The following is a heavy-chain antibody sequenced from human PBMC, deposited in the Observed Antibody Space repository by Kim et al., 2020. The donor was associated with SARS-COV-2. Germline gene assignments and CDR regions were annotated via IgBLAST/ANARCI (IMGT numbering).Heavy chain of an antibody. V-gene: IGHV1-46*01. D-gene: IGHD4-17*01. CDR3: ARDINHYGDFNKEGTSPEGD. J-gene: IGHJ4*02. CDR2: INPSGGST. CDR1: GYTFTSYY. Sequence: ASVKVSCKASGYTFTSYYMHWLRQAPGQGLEWMGIINPSGGSTSYAQKFQGRVTMTRDTSTSTVYMELSSLRSEDTAVYYCARDINHYGDFNKEGTSPEGDWGQGTLVTVSS.